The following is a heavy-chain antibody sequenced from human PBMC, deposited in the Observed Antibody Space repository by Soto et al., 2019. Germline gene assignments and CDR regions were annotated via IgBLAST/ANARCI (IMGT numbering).Heavy chain of an antibody. V-gene: IGHV4-4*02. CDR1: SGSISRSVW. Sequence: QVQLQESGPGLVKPSGTLSLTCDVASGSISRSVWWSWVRQPPGKGLVWIGESSHDGITYYNPSLKCRVTVSVDKSKYQFSVELSFVNAADTAVYDCVSQTYSYRWHHWGQGTLVTVSS. J-gene: IGHJ5*02. D-gene: IGHD1-26*01. CDR2: SSHDGIT. CDR3: VSQTYSYRWHH.